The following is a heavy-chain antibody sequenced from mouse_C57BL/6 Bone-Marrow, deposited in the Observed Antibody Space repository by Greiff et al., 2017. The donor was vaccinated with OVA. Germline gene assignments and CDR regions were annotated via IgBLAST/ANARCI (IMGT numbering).Heavy chain of an antibody. Sequence: VMLVESGPGLVAPSQSLSITCTVSGFSLTSYGVSWVRQPPGKGLEWLGVIWGDGSTNYHSAPISRLSISKDNSKSQVFLKLNSLQTDDTATYYCAKWTTVVANYAMDYWGQGTSVTVSS. CDR2: IWGDGST. V-gene: IGHV2-3*01. D-gene: IGHD1-1*01. J-gene: IGHJ4*01. CDR1: GFSLTSYG. CDR3: AKWTTVVANYAMDY.